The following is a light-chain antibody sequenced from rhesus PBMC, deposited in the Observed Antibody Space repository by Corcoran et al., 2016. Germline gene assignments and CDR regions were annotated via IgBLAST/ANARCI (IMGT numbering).Light chain of an antibody. J-gene: IGKJ3*01. V-gene: IGKV1-22*01. CDR3: LQYITSPVT. CDR1: QSISSW. CDR2: KAS. Sequence: DIQMTQSPSSLSASVGDTVTITCRASQSISSWLDWYQQKPGKAPKLLVYKASSLQSGGPSRFSGSGSGTDFTLTSSSLQPEDFATYYGLQYITSPVTFGPGTNLDIK.